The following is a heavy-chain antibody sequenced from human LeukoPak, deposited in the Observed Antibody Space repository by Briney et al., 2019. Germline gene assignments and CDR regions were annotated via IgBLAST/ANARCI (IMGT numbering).Heavy chain of an antibody. V-gene: IGHV4-30-4*08. CDR1: GGSISSGDYY. CDR3: ARGDSYGYSSL. Sequence: SETLSLTCTVSGGSISSGDYYWSWIRQPPGKGLEWIGYIYYSGSTYYNPSLKSRVTISVDTSKNQFSLKLSSVTAADTAVYYCARGDSYGYSSLWGQGTLVTVSS. CDR2: IYYSGST. D-gene: IGHD5-18*01. J-gene: IGHJ4*02.